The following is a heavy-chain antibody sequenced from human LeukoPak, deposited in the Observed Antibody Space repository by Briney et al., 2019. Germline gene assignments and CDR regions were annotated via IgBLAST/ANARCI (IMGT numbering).Heavy chain of an antibody. V-gene: IGHV3-23*01. CDR3: AKEDTAMVASLDY. CDR1: GFTFSSYA. CDR2: ISGSGGST. Sequence: GGSLRLSCAASGFTFSSYAMSWVRQAPGKGLEWVSAISGSGGSTYYADSVKGRFTISRDNSKNTLYLQMNSLTTEDTAVYFCAKEDTAMVASLDYWGQGTLVTVSS. D-gene: IGHD5-18*01. J-gene: IGHJ4*02.